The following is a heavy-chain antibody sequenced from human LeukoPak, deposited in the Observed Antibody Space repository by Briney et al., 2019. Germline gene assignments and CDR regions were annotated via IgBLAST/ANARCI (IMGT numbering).Heavy chain of an antibody. V-gene: IGHV3-48*04. CDR3: AREVGDILTGYPVCGMDV. Sequence: GGSLRLSCAASGFTFSSYSMNWVRQAPGKGLEWVSYISSSSSTIYYADSVKGRFTISRDNAKNSLYLQMNSLRAEDTAVYYCAREVGDILTGYPVCGMDVWGQGTTVTVSS. CDR1: GFTFSSYS. D-gene: IGHD3-9*01. J-gene: IGHJ6*02. CDR2: ISSSSSTI.